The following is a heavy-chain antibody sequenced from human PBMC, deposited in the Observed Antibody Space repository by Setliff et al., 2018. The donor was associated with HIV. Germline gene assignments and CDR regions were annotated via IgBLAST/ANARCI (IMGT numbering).Heavy chain of an antibody. CDR2: INAGNGNT. CDR1: GYTFTSYA. Sequence: GASVKVSCKASGYTFTSYAMHWVRQAPGQRLEWMGWINAGNGNTKHSQKFQGRVTITRDTSASTAYMELSSLRSEDTAVYYCASNSYYDSSGYRPPDAFDIWGQGTMVTVS. D-gene: IGHD3-22*01. CDR3: ASNSYYDSSGYRPPDAFDI. V-gene: IGHV1-3*01. J-gene: IGHJ3*02.